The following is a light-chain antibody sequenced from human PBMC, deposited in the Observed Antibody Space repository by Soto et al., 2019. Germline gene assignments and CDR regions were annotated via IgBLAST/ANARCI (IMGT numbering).Light chain of an antibody. Sequence: EILMTQSPATLSVSPGQRATLSCRASQNVANYLDWYQQKPGQAPRLLIYGASTRATGNPARFSGSGSGTEFTLTISSLQSEDFAVYYCQQYNNWPRTLGQGTKVDIK. V-gene: IGKV3-15*01. CDR2: GAS. J-gene: IGKJ1*01. CDR3: QQYNNWPRT. CDR1: QNVANY.